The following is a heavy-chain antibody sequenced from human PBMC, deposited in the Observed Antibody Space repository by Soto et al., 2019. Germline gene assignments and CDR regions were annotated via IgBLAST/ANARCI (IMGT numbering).Heavy chain of an antibody. CDR1: GFTFSSYS. Sequence: PRGSLRLSCAASGFTFSSYSMNWVRQAPGKGLEWVSSISSSSSYIYYADSVKGRFTISRDNAKNSLYLQMNSLRAEDTAVYYCARIDEFLSPLYGMDVGGQGTTVTGSS. CDR3: ARIDEFLSPLYGMDV. D-gene: IGHD3-16*01. CDR2: ISSSSSYI. J-gene: IGHJ6*02. V-gene: IGHV3-21*01.